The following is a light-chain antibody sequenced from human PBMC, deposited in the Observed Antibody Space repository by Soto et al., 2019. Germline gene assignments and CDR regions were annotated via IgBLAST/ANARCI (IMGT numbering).Light chain of an antibody. CDR3: QHYNSYSEA. CDR2: KAS. Sequence: DIQMTQSPSTLSVSVGDRATLSFLASQTISSWLAWYQQKPGKAPKLLIYKASTLKSGVPSRFSGSGSGTEFTLTISSLQPDDFATYYCQHYNSYSEAFGQGTKVDIK. CDR1: QTISSW. V-gene: IGKV1-5*03. J-gene: IGKJ1*01.